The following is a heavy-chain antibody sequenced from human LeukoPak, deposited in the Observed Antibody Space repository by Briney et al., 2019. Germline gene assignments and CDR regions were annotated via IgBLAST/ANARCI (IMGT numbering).Heavy chain of an antibody. CDR2: ISGSGGST. CDR3: AKSGERITMVRGVITYFDY. J-gene: IGHJ4*02. Sequence: PGGSLRLSCAASGFTFSSYAMGWVRQAPGKGLEWVSAISGSGGSTYYADSVKGRFTISRDNSKNTLYLQMNSLRAEDTAVYYCAKSGERITMVRGVITYFDYWGQGTLVTVSS. CDR1: GFTFSSYA. D-gene: IGHD3-10*01. V-gene: IGHV3-23*01.